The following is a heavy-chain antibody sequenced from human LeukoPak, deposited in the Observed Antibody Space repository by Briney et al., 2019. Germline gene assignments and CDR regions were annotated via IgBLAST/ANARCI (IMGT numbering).Heavy chain of an antibody. CDR3: ARDKQDDSSGYKNLALDY. V-gene: IGHV1-69*05. CDR2: IIPIFGTA. D-gene: IGHD3-22*01. J-gene: IGHJ4*02. Sequence: SVKVSCKASGGTFSSYAISWVRQAPGQGLEWMGRIIPIFGTANYAQKFRGRVTITTDESTSTAYMELSSLRSEDTAVYYCARDKQDDSSGYKNLALDYWGQGTLVTVSS. CDR1: GGTFSSYA.